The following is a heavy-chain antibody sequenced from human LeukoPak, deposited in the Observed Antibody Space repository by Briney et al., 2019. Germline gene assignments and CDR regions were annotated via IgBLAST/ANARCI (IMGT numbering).Heavy chain of an antibody. D-gene: IGHD1-20*01. J-gene: IGHJ4*02. V-gene: IGHV3-7*01. CDR1: GFTFNNYW. CDR2: IDPDGSET. Sequence: GGSLRLSCAASGFTFNNYWMSWVRQAPGKGLEWVANIDPDGSETQYVDSVKGRFITSRDNAKNSLFLQMSGLRAEDTAIYYCARIWYFGDNNWRYFDYWGQGTLVTVSS. CDR3: ARIWYFGDNNWRYFDY.